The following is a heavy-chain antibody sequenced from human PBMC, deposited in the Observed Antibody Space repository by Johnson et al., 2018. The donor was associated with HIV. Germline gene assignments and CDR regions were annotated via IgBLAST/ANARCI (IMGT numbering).Heavy chain of an antibody. V-gene: IGHV3-30*03. CDR2: ISYDGSNK. J-gene: IGHJ3*02. Sequence: QVLLVESGGGVVQPGRSLRLSCAASGFTFSSYGMHWVRQAPGKGLEWVAVISYDGSNKCYADSVKGRFTISRDNSKNTLYLQMNSLRAEDTAVYYCAPAGPDAFDIWGQGTMVTVSS. CDR3: APAGPDAFDI. D-gene: IGHD6-13*01. CDR1: GFTFSSYG.